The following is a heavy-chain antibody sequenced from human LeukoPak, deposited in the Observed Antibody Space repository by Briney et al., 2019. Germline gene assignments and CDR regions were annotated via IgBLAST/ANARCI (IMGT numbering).Heavy chain of an antibody. CDR1: GFTFSSYW. CDR3: ARGVGVVPAVNGSYYYMDV. D-gene: IGHD2-2*01. CDR2: IKQDGSEK. J-gene: IGHJ6*03. Sequence: PGGSLRLSCAASGFTFSSYWMSWVRQAPGKGLEWVANIKQDGSEKYYVDSVKGRFTISRDNAKNSLYLQMNSLRAEDTAVYYSARGVGVVPAVNGSYYYMDVWCKGTTVSVYS. V-gene: IGHV3-7*01.